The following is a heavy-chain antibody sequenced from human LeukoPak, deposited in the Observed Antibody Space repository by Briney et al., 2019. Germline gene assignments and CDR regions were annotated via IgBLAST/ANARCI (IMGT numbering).Heavy chain of an antibody. Sequence: GRSLRLSCAASGFTFSSYAMHWVRQAPGKGLEWVAVISYDGSNKYYADSVKGRFTISRDNAKNSLYLQMNSLRAEDTAVYYCARDGRGIAAAGIDYWGQGTLVTVSS. CDR1: GFTFSSYA. CDR3: ARDGRGIAAAGIDY. D-gene: IGHD6-13*01. CDR2: ISYDGSNK. J-gene: IGHJ4*02. V-gene: IGHV3-30-3*01.